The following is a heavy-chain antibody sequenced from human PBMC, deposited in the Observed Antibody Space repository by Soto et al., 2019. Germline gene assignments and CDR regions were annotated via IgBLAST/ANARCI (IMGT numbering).Heavy chain of an antibody. Sequence: EVHLVESGGGLVQPGGSLRLSCAASGFTFSNYWMNWVRQAPGKGLEWVANLNEDGSEKYYVDSAKGRFTISRDNAKNSLYLQMSSLRAEDTAVYYCARALFDYWGQGTLVTVSS. V-gene: IGHV3-7*01. J-gene: IGHJ4*02. CDR2: LNEDGSEK. CDR3: ARALFDY. CDR1: GFTFSNYW.